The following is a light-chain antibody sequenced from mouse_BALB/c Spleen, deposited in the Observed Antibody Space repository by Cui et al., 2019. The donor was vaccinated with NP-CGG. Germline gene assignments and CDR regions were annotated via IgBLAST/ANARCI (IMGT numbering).Light chain of an antibody. J-gene: IGLJ1*01. CDR3: ALWYSNHWV. CDR2: GTN. V-gene: IGLV1*01. Sequence: QAVVTQESALTTSPGETVTLTCRSSIGAIATSNYANWVPEKPDHLFTGLIGGTNNRAPGVPARFSGSLIGDKAALTITGAQTEDEAIYFCALWYSNHWVFGGGTKLTVL. CDR1: IGAIATSNY.